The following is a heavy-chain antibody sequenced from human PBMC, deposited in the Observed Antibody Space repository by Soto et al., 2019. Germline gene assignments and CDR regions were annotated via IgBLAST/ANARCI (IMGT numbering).Heavy chain of an antibody. Sequence: QVQLVQSGAEVKKPGSSVKVSCKASGGTFSSYTISWVRQAPGQGLEWMGRIIPILGIANYAQKFQGRVTITADKSTSTAYMELSSLRSEDTAVYYCARDRVYSSGRGDFDYWGQGTLVTVSS. V-gene: IGHV1-69*08. D-gene: IGHD6-19*01. CDR1: GGTFSSYT. CDR3: ARDRVYSSGRGDFDY. CDR2: IIPILGIA. J-gene: IGHJ4*02.